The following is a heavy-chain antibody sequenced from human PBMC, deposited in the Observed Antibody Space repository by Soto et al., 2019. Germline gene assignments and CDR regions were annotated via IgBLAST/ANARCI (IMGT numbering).Heavy chain of an antibody. CDR3: ARDRAVPSWIDT. CDR1: GGSVSSNY. Sequence: XETLSLPFTVSGGSVSSNYWSWIRQSAGEGLEWIGRTYTSGTTDYNPSLRGRVTISVDTSKNQFSLKMTSVTAADTAVYYCARDRAVPSWIDTWGQGILVTVSS. D-gene: IGHD6-19*01. CDR2: TYTSGTT. J-gene: IGHJ5*02. V-gene: IGHV4-4*07.